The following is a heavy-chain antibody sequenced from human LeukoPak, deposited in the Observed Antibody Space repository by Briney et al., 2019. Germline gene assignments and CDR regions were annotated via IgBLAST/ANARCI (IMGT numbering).Heavy chain of an antibody. CDR2: IRFDGNKK. CDR1: GFSFSSSG. J-gene: IGHJ5*02. V-gene: IGHV3-30*02. Sequence: GGSLRLSCAVSGFSFSSSGMHWVRQAPGKGLEWVAFIRFDGNKKYYADSVKGRFTISRDNSKNTLYLQMNSLRAEDTAVYYCAKVGTVTTETINWFDPWGQGTLVTVSS. D-gene: IGHD4-11*01. CDR3: AKVGTVTTETINWFDP.